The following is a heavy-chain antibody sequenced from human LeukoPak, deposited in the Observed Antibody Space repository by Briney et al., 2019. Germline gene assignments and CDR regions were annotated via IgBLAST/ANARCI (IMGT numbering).Heavy chain of an antibody. CDR2: IYYSGST. Sequence: PSETLSLTCTVSGGSISSSSYYWGWIRQPPGKGLEWIGSIYYSGSTYYNPSLKSRVTISVDTSKNQFSLKLSSVTAADTAVYYCASQGRLRFLEIYWGQGTLVTVSS. CDR3: ASQGRLRFLEIY. V-gene: IGHV4-39*01. J-gene: IGHJ4*02. CDR1: GGSISSSSYY. D-gene: IGHD3-3*01.